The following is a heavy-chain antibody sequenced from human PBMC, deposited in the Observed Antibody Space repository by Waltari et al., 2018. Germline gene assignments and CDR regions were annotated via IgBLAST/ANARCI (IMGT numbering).Heavy chain of an antibody. Sequence: QVQLQQWGAGLLKPSETLSLTCAVYGGSFSGYYWSWIRQPPGKGLEWIGEINHRGSTNYNPSLKSRVTISVDTSKNQFSLKLSSVTAADTAVYYCARAPRDFWSGYHDYWGQGTLVTVSS. D-gene: IGHD3-3*01. CDR1: GGSFSGYY. CDR3: ARAPRDFWSGYHDY. CDR2: INHRGST. V-gene: IGHV4-34*01. J-gene: IGHJ4*02.